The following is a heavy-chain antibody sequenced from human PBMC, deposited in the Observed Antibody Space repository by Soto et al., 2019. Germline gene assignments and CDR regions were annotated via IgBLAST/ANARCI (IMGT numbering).Heavy chain of an antibody. CDR1: GFILSNYA. J-gene: IGHJ5*02. V-gene: IGHV3-23*01. Sequence: EVQLLESGGGLVQPGGSLRLSCTASGFILSNYAMSWARQAPGKGLEWVSTIRGGSGSTYYADSAKGRFTISRDNSKNTLYLQVDSLRVEDTAVYYCAKGGTGTIDWFDPWGQGTLVTVSS. D-gene: IGHD1-7*01. CDR3: AKGGTGTIDWFDP. CDR2: IRGGSGST.